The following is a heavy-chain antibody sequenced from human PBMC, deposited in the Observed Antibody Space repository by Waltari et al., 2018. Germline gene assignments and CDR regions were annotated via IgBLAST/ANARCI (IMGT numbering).Heavy chain of an antibody. J-gene: IGHJ4*02. D-gene: IGHD5-12*01. CDR2: INTDGSST. V-gene: IGHV3-74*01. Sequence: EVQLVESGGGLVQPGGSLRLSCAASGFTSSSYWMHWVRQAPGKGLVWVSRINTDGSSTSYADSVKGRFTISRDNAKNTLYLQMNSLRAEDTAVYYCARVEWLLTGGFDYWGQGTLVTVSS. CDR1: GFTSSSYW. CDR3: ARVEWLLTGGFDY.